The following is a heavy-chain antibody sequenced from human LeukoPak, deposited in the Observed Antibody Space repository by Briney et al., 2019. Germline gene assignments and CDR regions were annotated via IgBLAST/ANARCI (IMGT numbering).Heavy chain of an antibody. V-gene: IGHV1-46*03. D-gene: IGHD4-17*01. Sequence: ASVEVSCKASGYTFTSYNMYWVRQAPGQGLEWMGIINPSGGSTSYAQKFQGRVTMTRDTSTSTVYMELSSLRSEDTAVYYCAREIRYGDSTVDVWGQGTTVTVSS. J-gene: IGHJ6*02. CDR3: AREIRYGDSTVDV. CDR1: GYTFTSYN. CDR2: INPSGGST.